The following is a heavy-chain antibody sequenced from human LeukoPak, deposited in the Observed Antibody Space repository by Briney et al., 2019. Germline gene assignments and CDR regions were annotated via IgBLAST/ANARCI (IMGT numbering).Heavy chain of an antibody. J-gene: IGHJ6*03. CDR3: AREGGAAMDYYYYYYMDV. V-gene: IGHV4-4*07. CDR1: GGSISSYY. CDR2: IYTSGST. D-gene: IGHD5-18*01. Sequence: SETLSLTCTVSGGSISSYYWSWIRQPAGKGLEWIGRIYTSGSTNYNPSLKSRVTMSVDTSKTQFSLKLSSVTAADTARSSFAREGGAAMDYYYYYYMDVCGKGTTVTVSS.